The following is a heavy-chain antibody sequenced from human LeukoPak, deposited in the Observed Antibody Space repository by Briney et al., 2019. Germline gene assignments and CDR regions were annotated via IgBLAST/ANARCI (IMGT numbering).Heavy chain of an antibody. Sequence: GGSLRLSCVASGFTFSSFAMSWVRQAPGKGLEWVSVISATAGTTFFADSVKGRFTISRDNSKNTVYLQMNSLRAEDTAVYYCAKKMGSGSYPLDYWGQGTLVTVSS. CDR2: ISATAGTT. CDR1: GFTFSSFA. D-gene: IGHD3-10*01. V-gene: IGHV3-23*01. J-gene: IGHJ4*02. CDR3: AKKMGSGSYPLDY.